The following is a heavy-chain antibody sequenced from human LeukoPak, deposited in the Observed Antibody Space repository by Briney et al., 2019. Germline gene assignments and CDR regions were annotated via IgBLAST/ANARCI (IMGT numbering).Heavy chain of an antibody. CDR1: GFTVSSNY. Sequence: GGSLRLSCAASGFTVSSNYMSWVRQAPGKGLEWVSVIYSGGSTYYADSVKGRFTISRDNSKNTLYLQMNSLRAEDTAVYYCAKPLGVVALKGYWGQGTLVTVSS. V-gene: IGHV3-53*05. J-gene: IGHJ4*02. D-gene: IGHD2-15*01. CDR2: IYSGGST. CDR3: AKPLGVVALKGY.